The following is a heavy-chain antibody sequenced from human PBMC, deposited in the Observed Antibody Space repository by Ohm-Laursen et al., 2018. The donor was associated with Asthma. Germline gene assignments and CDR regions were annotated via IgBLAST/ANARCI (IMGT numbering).Heavy chain of an antibody. Sequence: ASVKASCKPSGYSLSSYAISWVRQAPGPRPEWMGWIYIRNTNYAPKFRDRITLSTDTSTNTAYMDLRSLRSDDTAVYYCVRDIVDRFDFWGQGSLIIVSS. CDR1: GYSLSSYA. V-gene: IGHV1-18*04. D-gene: IGHD1-26*01. CDR3: VRDIVDRFDF. J-gene: IGHJ4*02. CDR2: IYIRNT.